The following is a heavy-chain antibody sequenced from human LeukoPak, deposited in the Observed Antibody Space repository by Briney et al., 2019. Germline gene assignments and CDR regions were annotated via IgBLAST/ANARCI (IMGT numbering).Heavy chain of an antibody. CDR2: IYYSGST. V-gene: IGHV4-59*08. J-gene: IGHJ4*02. Sequence: SETLSLTCTVSGGSISSYYWSWIRQPPGKGPEWIGYIYYSGSTNYNPSLKSRVTISVDTSKNQFSLKLSSVTAADTAVYYCARLLGSSGTLGYWGQGTLVTVSS. D-gene: IGHD3-10*01. CDR1: GGSISSYY. CDR3: ARLLGSSGTLGY.